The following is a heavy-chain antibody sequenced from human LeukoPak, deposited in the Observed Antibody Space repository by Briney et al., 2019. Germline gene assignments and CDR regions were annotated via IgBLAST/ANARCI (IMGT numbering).Heavy chain of an antibody. Sequence: GASVKVSCKASGGTFSSYAISWVRQAPGQGLEWMGWISAYNGNTNYAQKLQGRVTMTTDTSTSTAYMELRSLRSDDTAVYYCARDGGGIKMTSDAFDIWGQGTMVTVSS. CDR3: ARDGGGIKMTSDAFDI. CDR1: GGTFSSYA. V-gene: IGHV1-18*01. CDR2: ISAYNGNT. J-gene: IGHJ3*02. D-gene: IGHD3-16*01.